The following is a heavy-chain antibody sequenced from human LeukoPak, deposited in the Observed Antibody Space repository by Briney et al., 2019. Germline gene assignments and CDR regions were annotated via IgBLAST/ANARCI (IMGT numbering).Heavy chain of an antibody. CDR1: GFTFSSYG. CDR3: AKDRQLGDCSGGTCYRHLDY. D-gene: IGHD2-15*01. CDR2: IYSGGST. J-gene: IGHJ4*02. V-gene: IGHV3-53*01. Sequence: PGGSLRLSCAASGFTFSSYGMSWVRQAPGKGLEWVSVIYSGGSTYYADSVKGRFTISRDNSKSTLYLQMNSLRAEDTAVYYCAKDRQLGDCSGGTCYRHLDYWGQGTLVTVSS.